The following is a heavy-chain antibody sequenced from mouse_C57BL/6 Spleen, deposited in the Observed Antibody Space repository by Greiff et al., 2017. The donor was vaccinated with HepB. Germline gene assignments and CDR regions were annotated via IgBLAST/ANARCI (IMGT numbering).Heavy chain of an antibody. V-gene: IGHV3-6*01. CDR1: GYSITSGYY. D-gene: IGHD1-1*01. CDR3: ARATTVEGGYFDV. CDR2: ISYDGSN. Sequence: EVKLQESGPGLVKPSQSLSLTCSVTGYSITSGYYWNWIRQFPGNKLEWMGYISYDGSNNYNPSLKNRISITRDTSKNQFFLKLNSVTTEDTATYYCARATTVEGGYFDVWGTGTTVTVSS. J-gene: IGHJ1*03.